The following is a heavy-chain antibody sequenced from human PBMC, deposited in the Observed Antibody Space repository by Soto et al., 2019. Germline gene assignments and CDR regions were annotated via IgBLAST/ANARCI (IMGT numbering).Heavy chain of an antibody. V-gene: IGHV3-30*18. D-gene: IGHD3-10*01. CDR1: GFTFSSYG. Sequence: QVQLVESGGGVVQPGRSLRLSCAASGFTFSSYGMHWVRQAPGKGLEWVAVISYDGSNTYDADSVKGRFTISRDNSKNTRYLQMNSLIAEDTAVYYCAKDQMYYYGSGSPMDYWGQGTLVTVSS. J-gene: IGHJ4*02. CDR3: AKDQMYYYGSGSPMDY. CDR2: ISYDGSNT.